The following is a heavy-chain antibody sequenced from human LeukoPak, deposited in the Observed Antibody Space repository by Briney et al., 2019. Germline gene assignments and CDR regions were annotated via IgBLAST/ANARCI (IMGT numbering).Heavy chain of an antibody. J-gene: IGHJ4*02. D-gene: IGHD6-13*01. CDR2: LSGSGIST. CDR3: GKRSIVAANTT. Sequence: GGSLRLSGAASGFLFSSYAMSWVRQAPGKGLEWVSALSGSGISTYYADSVKGRFTISRDNSKNPVYLQMESLRAEDSAMYYGGKRSIVAANTTWGQGNLVTVSS. V-gene: IGHV3-23*01. CDR1: GFLFSSYA.